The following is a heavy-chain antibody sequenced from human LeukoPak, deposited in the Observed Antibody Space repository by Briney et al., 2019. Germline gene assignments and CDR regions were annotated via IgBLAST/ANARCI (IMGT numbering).Heavy chain of an antibody. Sequence: SETLSLTCTVSGGSINSYYWSWIRQSPGKGLEWIGYIYYSGSTNYNPSLKSRVTMSVDTSKNQFSLKLTSVTAADTAVYYCARAGDYGDYVGWFDPWGQGTLVTVSS. CDR1: GGSINSYY. CDR2: IYYSGST. D-gene: IGHD4-17*01. CDR3: ARAGDYGDYVGWFDP. J-gene: IGHJ5*02. V-gene: IGHV4-59*12.